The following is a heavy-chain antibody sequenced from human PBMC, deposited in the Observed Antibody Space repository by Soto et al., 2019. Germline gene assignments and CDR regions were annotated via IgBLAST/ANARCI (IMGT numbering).Heavy chain of an antibody. CDR3: AREGLPYYLDF. CDR1: GYTFISYG. J-gene: IGHJ4*02. V-gene: IGHV1-18*01. Sequence: QVPLVQSGAEVKKPGASVKVSCKASGYTFISYGISWVRQAPGQGLEWMGWISGYNGHTNYAQELQGRVTMTTDTSTSTAYMELCSLRSDDTAVYYCAREGLPYYLDFWGQGTLVSVSS. CDR2: ISGYNGHT.